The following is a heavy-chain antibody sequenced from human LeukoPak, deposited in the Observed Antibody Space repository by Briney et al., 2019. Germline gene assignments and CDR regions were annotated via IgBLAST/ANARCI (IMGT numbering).Heavy chain of an antibody. CDR2: ISGSGANT. D-gene: IGHD1-26*01. V-gene: IGHV3-23*01. Sequence: GGSLRLSCVASGFTFSSHALTWICQAPGKGLEWVSSISGSGANTYYTDSVKGRFTISRDNSNNTLYLQMNSLRAEDMAVYYCAKSPLVGATFYFDHWGRGTLVTVSS. CDR3: AKSPLVGATFYFDH. J-gene: IGHJ4*02. CDR1: GFTFSSHA.